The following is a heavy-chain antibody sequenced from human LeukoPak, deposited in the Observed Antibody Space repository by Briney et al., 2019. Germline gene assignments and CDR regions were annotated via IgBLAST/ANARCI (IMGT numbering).Heavy chain of an antibody. Sequence: SETLYLTCAVYGGSFRGYYWSWIRQPPGKGLEWIREINHSGSTNYNPSLKSRVTISVDTSKNQFSLKLSSVTAADTAVYYFVCEQKTAYDILTGYYNLARGSFDYWGQGTLVTVSS. J-gene: IGHJ4*02. D-gene: IGHD3-9*01. V-gene: IGHV4-34*03. CDR2: INHSGST. CDR3: VCEQKTAYDILTGYYNLARGSFDY. CDR1: GGSFRGYY.